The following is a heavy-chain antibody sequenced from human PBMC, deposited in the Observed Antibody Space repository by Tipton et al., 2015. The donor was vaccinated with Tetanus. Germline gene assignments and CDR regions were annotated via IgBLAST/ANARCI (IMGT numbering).Heavy chain of an antibody. D-gene: IGHD1-1*01. CDR3: AKDLEDQYYYGMDV. Sequence: SLRLSCAGSGYSFSDYYMSWIRQAPGKGLEWVAYINGSGDFTSYADSVQGRFTISRDNAKNSLYLQMNSLRAEDTALYYCAKDLEDQYYYGMDVWGRGTTVTVSS. J-gene: IGHJ6*02. V-gene: IGHV3-11*04. CDR2: INGSGDFT. CDR1: GYSFSDYY.